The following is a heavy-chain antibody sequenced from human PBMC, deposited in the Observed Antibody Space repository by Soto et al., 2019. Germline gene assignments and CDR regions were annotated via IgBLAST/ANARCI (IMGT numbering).Heavy chain of an antibody. J-gene: IGHJ4*02. Sequence: SETLSLTCTVSGGSISSSSYYWGWIRQPPGKGREWIGSIYYSGSTYYNPSLKSRVTISVDTSKNQFSLKLSSVTAADTAVYYCARRVYAVAKIDYWGQGTLVTVSS. CDR3: ARRVYAVAKIDY. V-gene: IGHV4-39*01. CDR1: GGSISSSSYY. CDR2: IYYSGST. D-gene: IGHD5-12*01.